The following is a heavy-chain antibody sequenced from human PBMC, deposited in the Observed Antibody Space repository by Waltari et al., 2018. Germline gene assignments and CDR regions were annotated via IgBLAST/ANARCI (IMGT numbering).Heavy chain of an antibody. CDR2: INPDGSQK. J-gene: IGHJ4*02. V-gene: IGHV3-7*01. Sequence: EVQLVESGGGLVQPGGSLRLSCAASGFTFNTYWMKWIRQAPGKGLEWVANINPDGSQKFYVDSVKGRFPVSRDNAQNSLYLQMNNLRAEDTAVYYCTTLARGESGDYWGQGTLVTVSS. D-gene: IGHD3-10*01. CDR3: TTLARGESGDY. CDR1: GFTFNTYW.